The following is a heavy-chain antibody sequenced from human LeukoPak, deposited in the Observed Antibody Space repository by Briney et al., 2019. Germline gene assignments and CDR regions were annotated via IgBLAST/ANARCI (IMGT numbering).Heavy chain of an antibody. Sequence: SQTLSLTCTVSGGSISTGNYYWSWIRQPAGKGLEWIGHIYTSGSTNYNPSLKSRVTISVDTSKNQFSLKLSSVTAADTAVYYCARYDTRDYYFDYWGQGALVTVSS. CDR1: GGSISTGNYY. V-gene: IGHV4-61*09. J-gene: IGHJ4*02. D-gene: IGHD3-22*01. CDR3: ARYDTRDYYFDY. CDR2: IYTSGST.